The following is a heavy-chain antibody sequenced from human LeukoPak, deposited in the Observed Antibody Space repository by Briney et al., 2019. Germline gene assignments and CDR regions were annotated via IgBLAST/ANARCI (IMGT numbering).Heavy chain of an antibody. CDR3: AKSGWPDAFDI. Sequence: PGGSLRLSCAVSGFTFSSYAMIWVRQAPGKGLEWVSDISGSCYSTYYADSVKGRFTIYRDNSKNTLYLQMNSLRGEDTAVYYCAKSGWPDAFDIWGQGTMVTVSS. D-gene: IGHD6-19*01. V-gene: IGHV3-23*01. CDR1: GFTFSSYA. J-gene: IGHJ3*02. CDR2: ISGSCYST.